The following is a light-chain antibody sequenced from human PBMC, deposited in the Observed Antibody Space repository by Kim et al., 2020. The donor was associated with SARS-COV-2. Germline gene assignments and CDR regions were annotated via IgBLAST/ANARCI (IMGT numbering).Light chain of an antibody. V-gene: IGLV2-14*01. J-gene: IGLJ1*01. CDR3: SSSASSSTYV. CDR1: SSDVGRYNY. Sequence: QSALNQPASVSGSPGQSITISCTGTSSDVGRYNYVSWYQQYPGKAPKLMIYDVTKRPSGVSDRFSGSKSGNTASLTISGLQAEDEADYYCSSSASSSTYVFGTGTKVTVL. CDR2: DVT.